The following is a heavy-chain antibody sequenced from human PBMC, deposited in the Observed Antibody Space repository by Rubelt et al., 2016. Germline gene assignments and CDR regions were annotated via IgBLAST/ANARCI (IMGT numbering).Heavy chain of an antibody. CDR2: ISSNGNIK. J-gene: IGHJ4*02. V-gene: IGHV3-30*04. Sequence: SSYVLHWVRQAPGKGLEWVAVISSNGNIKYYADSVNGRFTISRDNSKNTLYMQMNSLRAEDTAVYYCAKDLAPRGVGSTYWGQGTLVTVSS. CDR1: SSYV. CDR3: AKDLAPRGVGSTY. D-gene: IGHD1-26*01.